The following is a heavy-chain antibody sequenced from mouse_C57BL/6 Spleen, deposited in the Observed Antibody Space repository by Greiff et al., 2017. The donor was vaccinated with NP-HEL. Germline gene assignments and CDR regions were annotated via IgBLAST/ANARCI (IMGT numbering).Heavy chain of an antibody. J-gene: IGHJ2*01. CDR2: YPGSGNTY. CDR3: RWGRGRHYFDY. Sequence: VQLQQSGPELVKPGASVKMSCKASGYTFTDYYMHWVKQKPGKGLEWIGEIYPGSGNTYYNEKFKGKATLTADTSSSTAYMQLSSLTSEDSAVYFCARWGRGRHYFDYWGQGTTLTVSS. D-gene: IGHD2-12*01. V-gene: IGHV1-83*01. CDR1: YTFTDYYM.